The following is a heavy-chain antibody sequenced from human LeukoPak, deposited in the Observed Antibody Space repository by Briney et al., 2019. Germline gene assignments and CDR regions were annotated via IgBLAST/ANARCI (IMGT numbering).Heavy chain of an antibody. CDR3: ARGIGSDSFDI. D-gene: IGHD1-26*01. J-gene: IGHJ3*02. Sequence: GESLLISFKGSGYSFTSYWIYWVRQMSGKGREWMGTIDPSVSYTKNSPSFQGHVTISADKSISTAYLQWSSLKASDTAMYYCARGIGSDSFDIWGQGTMVTVSS. V-gene: IGHV5-10-1*01. CDR1: GYSFTSYW. CDR2: IDPSVSYT.